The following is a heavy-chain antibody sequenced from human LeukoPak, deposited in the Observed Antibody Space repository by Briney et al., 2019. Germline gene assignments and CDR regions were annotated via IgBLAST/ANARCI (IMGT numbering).Heavy chain of an antibody. D-gene: IGHD3-10*01. V-gene: IGHV4-39*01. J-gene: IGHJ4*02. Sequence: SETLSLTCTVSGGSISSYYWGWIRQPPGKGLEWIGSIYYSGSTYYNPSLKSRVTISVDTSKNQFSLKLSSVTAADTAVYYCARASGSGTDYWGQGTLVTVSS. CDR2: IYYSGST. CDR1: GGSISSYY. CDR3: ARASGSGTDY.